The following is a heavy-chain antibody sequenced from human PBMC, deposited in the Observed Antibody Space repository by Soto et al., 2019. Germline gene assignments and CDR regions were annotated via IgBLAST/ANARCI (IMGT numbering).Heavy chain of an antibody. CDR1: EYMFTNYW. V-gene: IGHV5-51*01. D-gene: IGHD1-26*01. Sequence: PGESLKISCKGSEYMFTNYWIGWVRQMPGKGLEWMGIIYPGDSDTKYSPSFQGQVTISADRSVNAAYLRWSSLKASATAMYYCASLSRLGPHSAFDYWGQGTLVTVSS. CDR2: IYPGDSDT. CDR3: ASLSRLGPHSAFDY. J-gene: IGHJ4*02.